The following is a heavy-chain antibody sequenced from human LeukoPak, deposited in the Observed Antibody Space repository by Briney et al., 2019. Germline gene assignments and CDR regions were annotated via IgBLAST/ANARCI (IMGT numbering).Heavy chain of an antibody. V-gene: IGHV1-69*04. Sequence: ASVKVSCKASGGTFSSYAISWVRQAPGQGLEWMGRIIPILGIANYAQKFQGRVTITADESTSTAYMELSSLRSEDTAVYYCARDSSSWRYGYYYMDVWGKGTTVTVSS. D-gene: IGHD6-13*01. CDR2: IIPILGIA. CDR3: ARDSSSWRYGYYYMDV. CDR1: GGTFSSYA. J-gene: IGHJ6*03.